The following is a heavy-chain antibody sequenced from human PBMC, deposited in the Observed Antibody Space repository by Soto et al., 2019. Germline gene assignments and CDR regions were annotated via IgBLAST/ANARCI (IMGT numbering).Heavy chain of an antibody. CDR3: TTDSPSYYYDSSGYYTSAFHY. CDR1: GFTFSNAW. V-gene: IGHV3-15*01. CDR2: IKSKTDGGTT. J-gene: IGHJ4*02. Sequence: EVQLVESGGGLVKPGGSLRLSCAASGFTFSNAWMSWVRQAPGKGLEWVGRIKSKTDGGTTDYAAPVKGRFTISRDDSKTTLYLQMNSLKTEDTAVYYCTTDSPSYYYDSSGYYTSAFHYWGQGTLVTVSS. D-gene: IGHD3-22*01.